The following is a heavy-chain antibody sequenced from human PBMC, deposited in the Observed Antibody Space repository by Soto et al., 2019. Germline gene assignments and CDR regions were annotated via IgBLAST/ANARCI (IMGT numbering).Heavy chain of an antibody. CDR3: ARDDSSGGAFDI. CDR1: GFTFSSYA. V-gene: IGHV3-30-3*01. CDR2: ISYDGSNK. J-gene: IGHJ3*02. Sequence: GGSLRLSCAASGFTFSSYAMHWVRQAPGKGLEWVAVISYDGSNKYYADSVKGRFTISRDNSKNTLYLQMNSLRAEDTAVYYCARDDSSGGAFDIWGQGTMVTVSS. D-gene: IGHD6-19*01.